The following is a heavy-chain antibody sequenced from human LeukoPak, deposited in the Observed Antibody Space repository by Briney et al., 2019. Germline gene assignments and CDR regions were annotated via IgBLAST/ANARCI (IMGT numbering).Heavy chain of an antibody. D-gene: IGHD3-22*01. CDR1: GFTFSSYA. J-gene: IGHJ3*02. CDR3: AKEWTRVYYYDSSGSHDAFDI. V-gene: IGHV3-23*01. CDR2: ISGSGGST. Sequence: GGSLRLSCAASGFTFSSYAMSWVRQAPGKGLEWVSAISGSGGSTYYADSVKGRFTISRDNSKNTLYLQMNSLRAEDAAVYYCAKEWTRVYYYDSSGSHDAFDIWGQGTMVTVSS.